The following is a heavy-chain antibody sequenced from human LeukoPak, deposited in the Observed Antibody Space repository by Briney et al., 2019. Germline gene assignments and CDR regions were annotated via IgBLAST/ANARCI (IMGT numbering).Heavy chain of an antibody. Sequence: GRSLRLSCAASGFTFSSYGMHWVRQAPGKGLEWVAVIWYDGSNKYYADSVKGRFTTSRDNSKNTLYLQMNSLRAEDTAVYYCARDHGCSSTSCYVAYYGMDVWGKGTTVTVSS. J-gene: IGHJ6*04. CDR2: IWYDGSNK. V-gene: IGHV3-33*01. D-gene: IGHD2-2*01. CDR1: GFTFSSYG. CDR3: ARDHGCSSTSCYVAYYGMDV.